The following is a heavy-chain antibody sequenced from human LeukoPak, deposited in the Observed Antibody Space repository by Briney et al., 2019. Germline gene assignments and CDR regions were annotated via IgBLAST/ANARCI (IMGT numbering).Heavy chain of an antibody. CDR3: ARDGGYFDRLAYFFDY. CDR2: ISSSSSTI. CDR1: GFTFSNYA. Sequence: PGGSLRLSCAASGFTFSNYAMSWVRQAPGKGLEWVSYISSSSSTIYYADSVKGRFTISRDNSKNTLYLQMNSLRVEDTAVYYCARDGGYFDRLAYFFDYWGQGALVPVSS. J-gene: IGHJ4*02. D-gene: IGHD3-9*01. V-gene: IGHV3-48*01.